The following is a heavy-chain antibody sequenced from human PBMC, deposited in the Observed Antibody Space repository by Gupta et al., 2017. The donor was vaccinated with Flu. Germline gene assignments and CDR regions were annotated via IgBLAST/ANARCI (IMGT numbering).Heavy chain of an antibody. CDR2: ISRSAVT. Sequence: LVESGGGLVQPGGSLRLSCVASGFTCSPYEMNWVRLPPGKGLEWVAFISRSAVTYHTHSVKVRFTISRDNAKNSVYLQMNSLRAEDTGLYYCARGHWDLWGHGTPVTVSS. D-gene: IGHD1-26*01. J-gene: IGHJ4*01. CDR1: GFTCSPYE. CDR3: ARGHWDL. V-gene: IGHV3-48*03.